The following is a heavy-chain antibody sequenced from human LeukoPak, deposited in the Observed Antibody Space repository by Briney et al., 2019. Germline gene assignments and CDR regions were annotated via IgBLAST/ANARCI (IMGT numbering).Heavy chain of an antibody. D-gene: IGHD1-26*01. CDR1: GGTISSYY. J-gene: IGHJ6*02. CDR3: ARGDSGSYQDYYYGMDV. Sequence: SETLSLTCTVSGGTISSYYWTWIRQPPGKGLEWIGYIYYSGSTNYNPSLKSRVTISVDTSKNQFSLKLSSVTAADTAVYYCARGDSGSYQDYYYGMDVWGQGTTVTVSS. V-gene: IGHV4-59*01. CDR2: IYYSGST.